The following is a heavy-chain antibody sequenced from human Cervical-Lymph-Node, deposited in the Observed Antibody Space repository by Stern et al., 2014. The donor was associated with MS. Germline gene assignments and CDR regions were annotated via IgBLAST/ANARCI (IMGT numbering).Heavy chain of an antibody. Sequence: VQLQESGPGLVKPSQSLSLTCTVSGGSISSTVYYWSWIRQPAGKGLEWIGPIYTSGSTNYNPSLKSRVTISVDRSKNQFSLHLSSVTAADTAVYYCARSEVVTAYFDYWGQGTLVTVSS. CDR1: GGSISSTVYY. CDR2: IYTSGST. J-gene: IGHJ4*02. V-gene: IGHV4-61*02. D-gene: IGHD2-21*02. CDR3: ARSEVVTAYFDY.